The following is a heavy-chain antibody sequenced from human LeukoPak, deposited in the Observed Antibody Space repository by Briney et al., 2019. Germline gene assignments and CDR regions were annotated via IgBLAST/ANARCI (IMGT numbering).Heavy chain of an antibody. V-gene: IGHV3-7*03. Sequence: GGSLRLSCAASGFTLSSYWMSWVRQAPGKGLEWAANIKQDGSEKNYVDFVKGRFTISRDNAKNSLYLQMNSLRAEDTAVYYCARDGRSGWNDHDYWGQGTLVIVSS. CDR2: IKQDGSEK. CDR1: GFTLSSYW. D-gene: IGHD6-19*01. J-gene: IGHJ4*02. CDR3: ARDGRSGWNDHDY.